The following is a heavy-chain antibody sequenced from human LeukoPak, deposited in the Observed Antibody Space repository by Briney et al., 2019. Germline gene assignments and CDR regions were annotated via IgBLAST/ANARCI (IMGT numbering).Heavy chain of an antibody. CDR1: GGSISSYY. J-gene: IGHJ4*02. CDR3: ARYRGSHDY. D-gene: IGHD1-26*01. Sequence: SSETLSLTCTVAGGSISSYYWSWIRQPPGKGLEWIGYIYYSGSTNYNPSLKSRVTISVDTSKNQFSLKLSSVTAADTAVYYCARYRGSHDYWGQGTLVTVSS. CDR2: IYYSGST. V-gene: IGHV4-59*01.